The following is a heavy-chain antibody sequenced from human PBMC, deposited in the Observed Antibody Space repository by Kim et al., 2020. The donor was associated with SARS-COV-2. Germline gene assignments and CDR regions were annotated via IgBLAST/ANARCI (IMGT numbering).Heavy chain of an antibody. CDR1: GGTFSSYA. J-gene: IGHJ6*02. D-gene: IGHD3-16*01. Sequence: SVKVSCKASGGTFSSYAISWVRQAPGQGLEWMGGIIPIFGTANYAQKFQGRVTITADESTSTAYMELSSLRSEDTAVYYCARLVSRDYVWAMDVWGQGTTVTVSS. CDR3: ARLVSRDYVWAMDV. CDR2: IIPIFGTA. V-gene: IGHV1-69*13.